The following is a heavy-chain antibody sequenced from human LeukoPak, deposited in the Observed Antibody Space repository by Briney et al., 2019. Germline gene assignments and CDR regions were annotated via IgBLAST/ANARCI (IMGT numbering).Heavy chain of an antibody. Sequence: GGSLRLSCAASGFSFSSYGMHWVRQAPGKGLEWVAVIWYDGSNKYYADSVKGRFTISRDNSKNTVYLQMNSLRAEDTAVHYCVRDNSGMDVWGQGTTVTVSS. CDR3: VRDNSGMDV. V-gene: IGHV3-33*01. CDR2: IWYDGSNK. CDR1: GFSFSSYG. J-gene: IGHJ6*02. D-gene: IGHD4-23*01.